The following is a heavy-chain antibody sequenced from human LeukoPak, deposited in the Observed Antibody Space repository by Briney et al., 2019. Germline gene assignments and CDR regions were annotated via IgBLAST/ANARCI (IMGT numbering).Heavy chain of an antibody. D-gene: IGHD6-13*01. CDR2: IYTSGST. V-gene: IGHV4-61*02. J-gene: IGHJ3*02. CDR1: GGSISSGSYY. Sequence: PSETLSLTCTVSGGSISSGSYYWSWIRQPAGKGLEWIGRIYTSGSTNYNPSLKSRVTISVDTSKNQFSLKPSSVTAADTAVYCCARDQGHSSSWYDAFDIWGQGTMVTVSS. CDR3: ARDQGHSSSWYDAFDI.